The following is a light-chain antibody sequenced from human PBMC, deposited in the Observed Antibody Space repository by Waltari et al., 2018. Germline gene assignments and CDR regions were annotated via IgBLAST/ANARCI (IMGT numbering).Light chain of an antibody. CDR2: EDS. J-gene: IGLJ3*02. V-gene: IGLV2-23*01. Sequence: QSALTQSASLSGSPGQSITISCTGTSSDVGSYNLVSWYQQHPGKVPKLMIFEDSKRPSGVSNRFAGSKSGNTASLTISGLQAEDEADYYCCSYAGSTTWVFGGGTKLTVL. CDR1: SSDVGSYNL. CDR3: CSYAGSTTWV.